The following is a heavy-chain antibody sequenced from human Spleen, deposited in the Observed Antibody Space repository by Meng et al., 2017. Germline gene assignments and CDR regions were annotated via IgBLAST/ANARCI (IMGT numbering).Heavy chain of an antibody. CDR1: GGTFSSYA. D-gene: IGHD6-19*01. V-gene: IGHV1-69*05. CDR3: ARGVAGWQNDY. J-gene: IGHJ4*02. Sequence: VPLGQSGGEVKKPGSSVKVPCKASGGTFSSYAISWVRQAPGQGLEWMGGIIPIFGTANYAQKFQGRVTITTDESTSTAYMELSSLRSEDTAVYYCARGVAGWQNDYWGQGTLVTVSS. CDR2: IIPIFGTA.